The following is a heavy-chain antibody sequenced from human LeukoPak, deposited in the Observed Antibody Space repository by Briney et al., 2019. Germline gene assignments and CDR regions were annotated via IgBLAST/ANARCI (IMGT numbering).Heavy chain of an antibody. Sequence: GGSLRLSCAASGFTFSSYGMHWVRQAPGKGLEWVAVIWYDGSNKYYADSVKGRFTISRDNSKNTLYLQMNSLRAEDTAVYYCARVLLDYGDSGAFDIWGQGTMVTVSS. CDR2: IWYDGSNK. V-gene: IGHV3-33*01. J-gene: IGHJ3*02. CDR1: GFTFSSYG. CDR3: ARVLLDYGDSGAFDI. D-gene: IGHD4-17*01.